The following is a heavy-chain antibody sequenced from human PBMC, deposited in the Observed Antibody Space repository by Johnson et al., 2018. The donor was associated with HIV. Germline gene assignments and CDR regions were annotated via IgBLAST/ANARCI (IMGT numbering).Heavy chain of an antibody. CDR1: GFTFSSYG. Sequence: VQLVESGGGVVQPGRSLRLSCAASGFTFSSYGMHWVRQAPGKGVEWVGRVKGETDGATIDYDAPVQGRFTISRDGSKNTLYLRMKSLKTEDTGIYYCTTGLYWNDAFDIWGQGTMVSVSS. CDR3: TTGLYWNDAFDI. D-gene: IGHD1-1*01. V-gene: IGHV3-15*01. CDR2: VKGETDGATI. J-gene: IGHJ3*02.